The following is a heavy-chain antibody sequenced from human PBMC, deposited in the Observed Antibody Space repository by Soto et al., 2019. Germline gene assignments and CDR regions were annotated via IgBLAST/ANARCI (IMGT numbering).Heavy chain of an antibody. CDR3: ARQWGQWLNIDS. CDR1: GDSVSSRTHY. Sequence: PSETLSLTCSFSGDSVSSRTHYWGWIRQAPGKGLEWIASSSIAGGTYYNPSLNRRVAISIDTSKNQFSLKLNSVTAADTAVYYCARQWGQWLNIDSWGQGTLVTVSS. D-gene: IGHD6-19*01. J-gene: IGHJ4*02. V-gene: IGHV4-39*01. CDR2: SSIAGGT.